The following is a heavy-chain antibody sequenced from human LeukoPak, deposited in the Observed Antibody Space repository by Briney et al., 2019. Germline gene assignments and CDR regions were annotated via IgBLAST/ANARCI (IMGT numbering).Heavy chain of an antibody. V-gene: IGHV4-4*09. J-gene: IGHJ6*03. CDR2: IYTSGST. Sequence: PSETLSLTCTVSGGSISSYYWSWIRQPPGKGLEWIGYIYTSGSTNYNPSLKSRVTISVDTSKNQFSLKLSSVTAADTAVYYCARRHFVHYYYMDVWGKGTTVTVSS. CDR3: ARRHFVHYYYMDV. CDR1: GGSISSYY. D-gene: IGHD2-21*01.